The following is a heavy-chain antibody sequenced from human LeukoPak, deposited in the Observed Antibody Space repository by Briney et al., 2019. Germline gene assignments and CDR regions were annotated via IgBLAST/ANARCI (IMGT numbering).Heavy chain of an antibody. CDR3: AGAVAGTVY. Sequence: PGGSLRLSCAASGFTVSSNYMSWVRQAPGKGLEWVSVIYSGGSTYYADSVKGRFTISRDISKNTLFLQMNNLRAEDTAVYYCAGAVAGTVYCGQRDMVTVSS. CDR2: IYSGGST. J-gene: IGHJ4*02. CDR1: GFTVSSNY. D-gene: IGHD6-13*01. V-gene: IGHV3-53*01.